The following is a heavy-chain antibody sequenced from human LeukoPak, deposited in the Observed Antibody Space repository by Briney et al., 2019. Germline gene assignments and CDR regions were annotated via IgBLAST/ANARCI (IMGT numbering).Heavy chain of an antibody. V-gene: IGHV1-18*01. Sequence: APVKVSCKTSGYTFTIYGISWVRQAPGQGLEWMGLISAYGNTNYAQNLQGRVIMTTDTSTSTAYMELRSLRSDDTAVYYCARGIIGYYFDYWGQGTLVTVSS. CDR3: ARGIIGYYFDY. D-gene: IGHD2-15*01. J-gene: IGHJ4*02. CDR2: ISAYGNT. CDR1: GYTFTIYG.